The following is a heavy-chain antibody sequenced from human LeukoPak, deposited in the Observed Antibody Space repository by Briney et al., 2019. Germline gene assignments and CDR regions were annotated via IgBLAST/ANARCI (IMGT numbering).Heavy chain of an antibody. CDR1: GDSVSSGSYY. D-gene: IGHD3-22*01. CDR3: ARGQDDRSGTFDY. J-gene: IGHJ4*02. CDR2: MSPSGTT. Sequence: SETLSLTCTVSGDSVSSGSYYLSWIRQPPGQGLDWIAYMSPSGTTNYNPSLKSRVTTSVDTSRTQFSLRLSSVTAADTAVYYCARGQDDRSGTFDYWGQGTLVTVSS. V-gene: IGHV4-61*01.